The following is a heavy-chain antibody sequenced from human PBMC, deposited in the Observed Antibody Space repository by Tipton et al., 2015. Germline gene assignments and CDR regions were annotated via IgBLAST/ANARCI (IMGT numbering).Heavy chain of an antibody. CDR3: ARSITLVNDAFYI. Sequence: TLSLTCVVSGVSISRDYWWSWVRQPPGRGLEWIGEIHHDGNTYYNPSLSSRVTMSKDNFNKQFSLNLTSVTAADTAVYYCARSITLVNDAFYIWGQGTMVTVSS. D-gene: IGHD3-10*01. V-gene: IGHV4-4*02. CDR1: GVSISRDYW. J-gene: IGHJ3*02. CDR2: IHHDGNT.